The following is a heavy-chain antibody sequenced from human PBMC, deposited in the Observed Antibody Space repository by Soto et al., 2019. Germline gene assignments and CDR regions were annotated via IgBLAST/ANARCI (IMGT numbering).Heavy chain of an antibody. CDR2: INAGNGNT. J-gene: IGHJ4*02. CDR1: GYTFSYT. Sequence: GASVKVSCKASGYTFSYTMHWVRQAPGQRLEWMGWINAGNGNTKYSQKFQGRVTITRDTSASTAYMELSSLRSDDTAVYYCAREFLFDYWGQGTLVTVSS. CDR3: AREFLFDY. V-gene: IGHV1-3*01.